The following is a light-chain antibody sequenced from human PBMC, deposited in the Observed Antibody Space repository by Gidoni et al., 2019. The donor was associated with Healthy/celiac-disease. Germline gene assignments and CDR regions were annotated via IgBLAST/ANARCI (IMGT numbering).Light chain of an antibody. CDR3: QQYGSSYT. J-gene: IGKJ2*01. Sequence: ELVLTQSPGTLSLSPGERATLSCRASQSVSSNYLAWYQQKLGQAPRLLIYGASSRATGIPDRFSGSGSGTDFTLTISRLEPEDFAVYYCQQYGSSYTFGQGTKLEIK. CDR2: GAS. V-gene: IGKV3-20*01. CDR1: QSVSSNY.